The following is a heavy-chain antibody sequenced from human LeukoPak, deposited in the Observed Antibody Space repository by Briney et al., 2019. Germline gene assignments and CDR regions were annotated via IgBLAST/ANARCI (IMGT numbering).Heavy chain of an antibody. CDR1: GFTFSSYW. Sequence: GGSLRLSCAAPGFTFSSYWMHWVRQGPGKGLVWVSRINSDGSSTNYADSVKGRFTISRDNAKNTLYLQMNSLRAEDTAVYYCARGGGAGYYYGSLSFGNWFDPWGQGTLVTVSS. V-gene: IGHV3-74*01. D-gene: IGHD3-10*01. J-gene: IGHJ5*02. CDR3: ARGGGAGYYYGSLSFGNWFDP. CDR2: INSDGSST.